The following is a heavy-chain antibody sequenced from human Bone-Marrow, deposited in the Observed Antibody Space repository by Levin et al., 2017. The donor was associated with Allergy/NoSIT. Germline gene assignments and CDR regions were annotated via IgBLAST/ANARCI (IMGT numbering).Heavy chain of an antibody. CDR2: ISNDGKNK. CDR1: GFTFSTFG. J-gene: IGHJ4*02. Sequence: GGSLRLSCAASGFTFSTFGMHWIRQAPGKGLEWVAVISNDGKNKYYADSVKGRFTISRDNSKNTLHLQMNSLKPEDTAIYYCAKPSFDFGQTSAFTYWGQGTLVTVSS. V-gene: IGHV3-30*18. D-gene: IGHD4-17*01. CDR3: AKPSFDFGQTSAFTY.